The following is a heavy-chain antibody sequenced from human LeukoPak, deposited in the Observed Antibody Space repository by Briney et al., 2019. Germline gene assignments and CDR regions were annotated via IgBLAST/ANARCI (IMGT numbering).Heavy chain of an antibody. V-gene: IGHV3-11*01. CDR3: ARSSCYTCNWFDP. CDR1: GFTFSDYY. J-gene: IGHJ5*02. D-gene: IGHD2-2*02. Sequence: GGSLRLSCAASGFTFSDYYMSWIRQAPGKGLEWVSYISSSGSTIYYADSVKGRFTISRDNAKNSLYLQMNSLRAEDTAVYYWARSSCYTCNWFDPWGQGTLVTVSS. CDR2: ISSSGSTI.